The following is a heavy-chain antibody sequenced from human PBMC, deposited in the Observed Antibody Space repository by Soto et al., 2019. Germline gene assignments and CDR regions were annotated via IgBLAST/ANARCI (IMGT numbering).Heavy chain of an antibody. CDR2: IIPIFGTA. D-gene: IGHD2-2*01. CDR3: ARWGYCSSTSCSGFDY. J-gene: IGHJ4*02. CDR1: GGTFSSYA. Sequence: SVKVSCKASGGTFSSYAISWVRQAPGQGLEWMGGIIPIFGTANYAQKFQGRVTITADESTSTAYMELSSLRSEDTAVYYCARWGYCSSTSCSGFDYWGQGTLVTVSS. V-gene: IGHV1-69*13.